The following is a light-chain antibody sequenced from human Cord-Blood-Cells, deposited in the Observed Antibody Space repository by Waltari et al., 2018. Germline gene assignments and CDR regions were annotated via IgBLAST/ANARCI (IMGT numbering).Light chain of an antibody. Sequence: SQMTQCPSSLSASVGDRVTIHCRASQGIRNDLGWYQQKPGKAPTLLIYAASSLQSGVPSRFSGSGSGTDFTLTISSLQPEDFATYYCLQDYNYPYTFGQGTKLEIK. J-gene: IGKJ2*01. CDR3: LQDYNYPYT. CDR1: QGIRND. V-gene: IGKV1-6*01. CDR2: AAS.